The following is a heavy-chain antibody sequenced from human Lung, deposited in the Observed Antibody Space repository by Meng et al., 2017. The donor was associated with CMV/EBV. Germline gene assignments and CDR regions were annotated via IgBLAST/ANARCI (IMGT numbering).Heavy chain of an antibody. CDR1: GGSIIGYF. D-gene: IGHD6-19*01. Sequence: SCRVYGGSIIGYFWSWIRQPPGKGLEWIGEISHAGTTNYNPSLKSRVSLSLDMSKHQFSLNLSSLTAADTAVYYCARVSSVSSPYLWGQGTLVTVSS. CDR3: ARVSSVSSPYL. J-gene: IGHJ4*02. CDR2: ISHAGTT. V-gene: IGHV4-34*01.